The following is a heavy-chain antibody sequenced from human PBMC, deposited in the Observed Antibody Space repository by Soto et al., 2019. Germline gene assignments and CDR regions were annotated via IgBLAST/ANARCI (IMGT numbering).Heavy chain of an antibody. V-gene: IGHV4-31*03. D-gene: IGHD2-8*01. CDR1: GGSISSGGYY. Sequence: SDTLSLTCTVSGGSISSGGYYWSWIRQHPGKGLEWIGYIYYSGSTYYNPSLKSRVTISVDTSKNQFSLKLSSVTAADTAVYYCARVDLLTFDYWGPGTLVTVSS. CDR3: ARVDLLTFDY. J-gene: IGHJ4*02. CDR2: IYYSGST.